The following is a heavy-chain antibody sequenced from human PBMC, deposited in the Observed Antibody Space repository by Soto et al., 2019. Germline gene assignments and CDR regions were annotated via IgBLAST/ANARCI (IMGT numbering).Heavy chain of an antibody. CDR2: ISSSSSTI. D-gene: IGHD3-22*01. CDR1: GFTFSDYY. J-gene: IGHJ4*02. V-gene: IGHV3-11*04. CDR3: ARSPYYYDSSGYPEYYFDY. Sequence: GGSLRLSCAASGFTFSDYYMSWIRQAPGKGLEWVSYISSSSSTIYYADSVKGRFTISRDNAKNSLYLQMNSLRDEDTAVYYCARSPYYYDSSGYPEYYFDYWGQGTLVTVSS.